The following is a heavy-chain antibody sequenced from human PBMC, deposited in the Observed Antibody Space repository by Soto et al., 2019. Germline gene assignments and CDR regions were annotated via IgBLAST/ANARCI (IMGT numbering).Heavy chain of an antibody. Sequence: QVQLVQSGPEVKKPGASVMVSCKASGNTFASHGFSWVRQAPGQGLEWMGWISGFNGQTNYALKFQGRVTLTTDTSTSTAYMELRSLRSDDTAVYFCARVDPRGVAVVRDYWGQGTLVTVSS. D-gene: IGHD3-10*01. V-gene: IGHV1-18*01. CDR3: ARVDPRGVAVVRDY. CDR1: GNTFASHG. J-gene: IGHJ4*02. CDR2: ISGFNGQT.